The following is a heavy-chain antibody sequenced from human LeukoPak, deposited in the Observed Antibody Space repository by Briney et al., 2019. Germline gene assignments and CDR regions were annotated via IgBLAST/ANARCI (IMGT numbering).Heavy chain of an antibody. CDR3: ARGRYDILTGGAYFDY. CDR1: GFSFSDYY. V-gene: IGHV3-11*05. D-gene: IGHD3-9*01. J-gene: IGHJ4*02. CDR2: ISSSGSYT. Sequence: GGSLRLSRAASGFSFSDYYMSWIRQAPGKGLEYISYISSSGSYTNYADSVKGRFTISRDNALNSLYLQMNSLRAEDAAMYYCARGRYDILTGGAYFDYWGQGTLVTVSS.